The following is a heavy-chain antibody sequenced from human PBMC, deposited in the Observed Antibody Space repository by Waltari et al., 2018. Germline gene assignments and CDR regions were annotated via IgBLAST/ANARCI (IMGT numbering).Heavy chain of an antibody. J-gene: IGHJ4*02. CDR3: ARDRGEGWLQFSGGEFDY. Sequence: QVQLVQSGAEVMKPGSSVKVSCKASGGTFHSYAIRWVRQAPGHGPEWMGGIIPIFGTANYAQKFQGRVTITTDESTSTAYMELSSLRSEDTAVYYCARDRGEGWLQFSGGEFDYWGQGTLVTVSS. V-gene: IGHV1-69*05. CDR2: IIPIFGTA. D-gene: IGHD5-12*01. CDR1: GGTFHSYA.